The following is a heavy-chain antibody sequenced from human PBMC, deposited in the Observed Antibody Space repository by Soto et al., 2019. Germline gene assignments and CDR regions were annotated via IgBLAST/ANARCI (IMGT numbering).Heavy chain of an antibody. CDR1: GGTFSNYA. V-gene: IGHV1-69*12. D-gene: IGHD2-21*02. Sequence: QAQLVQSGAEVKKPGSSVKVSCKASGGTFSNYAISWVRQAPGQGLEWMGEIIPLFRTPDYSQKFQGRVSISADDSTGLDHEESTRLRSEDRHVYYCAKDKFRVPLTRNSYFAIVVRGQGTTVTVSS. J-gene: IGHJ6*02. CDR3: AKDKFRVPLTRNSYFAIVV. CDR2: IIPLFRTP.